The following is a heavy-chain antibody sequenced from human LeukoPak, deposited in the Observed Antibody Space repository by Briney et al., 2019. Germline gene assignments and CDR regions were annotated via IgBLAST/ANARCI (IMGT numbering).Heavy chain of an antibody. D-gene: IGHD3-10*01. CDR3: ARIRGSGAYDSGYSRWDFDY. Sequence: ASVEVSCKTSGYTFTYYYFHWVRQAPGQGLEWMGWINPNTGDTNYAQKFQGRVTLTRDTSISTAYMNLSSLRSDDTAVYYCARIRGSGAYDSGYSRWDFDYWGQGTLVTVSS. J-gene: IGHJ4*02. CDR2: INPNTGDT. V-gene: IGHV1-2*02. CDR1: GYTFTYYY.